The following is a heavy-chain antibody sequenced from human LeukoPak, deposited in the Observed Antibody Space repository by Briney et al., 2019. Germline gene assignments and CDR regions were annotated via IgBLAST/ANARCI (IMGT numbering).Heavy chain of an antibody. Sequence: PGGSLRLSCASSGFTFSSYSMNWVRQAPGKGLEWVSSISSSSSYIYYADSVKGRFTISRDNAKNSLYLQMNSLRAEDTAVYYCARDLKKSHFDYWGQGTLVTVSS. CDR2: ISSSSSYI. CDR3: ARDLKKSHFDY. V-gene: IGHV3-21*01. CDR1: GFTFSSYS. J-gene: IGHJ4*02.